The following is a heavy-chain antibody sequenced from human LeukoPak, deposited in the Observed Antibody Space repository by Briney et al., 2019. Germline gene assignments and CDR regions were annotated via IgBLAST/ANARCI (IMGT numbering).Heavy chain of an antibody. V-gene: IGHV4-59*12. J-gene: IGHJ4*02. D-gene: IGHD6-13*01. CDR3: ARAPTSWYFDY. CDR2: IHYRGNT. Sequence: SEPLSLTCTVSGGSISGYYWSWIRQPPGKGLEWVGYIHYRGNTDYNPSLKSRLTISADTSKNQFSLKLSSVTAADTAVYYCARAPTSWYFDYWGQGTPVTVSS. CDR1: GGSISGYY.